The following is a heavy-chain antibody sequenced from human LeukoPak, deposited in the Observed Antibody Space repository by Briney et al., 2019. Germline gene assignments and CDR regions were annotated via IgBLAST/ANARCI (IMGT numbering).Heavy chain of an antibody. CDR3: ARHRSAGISHAFDY. D-gene: IGHD1-14*01. CDR1: GGXISSSDYW. CDR2: IYYSGST. V-gene: IGHV4-39*01. J-gene: IGHJ4*02. Sequence: PSETLSLTCTVTGGXISSSDYWWNWLRQPPGKGLEWIGNIYYSGSTYYSPSLKTRVTMSIDTSTNQFSLSLTSVTAADTAVYYCARHRSAGISHAFDYWGQGILVTVSS.